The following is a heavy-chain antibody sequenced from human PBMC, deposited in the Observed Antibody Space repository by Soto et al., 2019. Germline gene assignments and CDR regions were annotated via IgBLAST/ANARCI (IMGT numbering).Heavy chain of an antibody. V-gene: IGHV4-61*01. D-gene: IGHD3-22*01. Sequence: PSETLSLTCTVSGGSVSSGSYYWSWIRQPPGKGLEWIGYIYYSGSTNYNPSLKSRVTISVDTSKNQFSLKLSSVTAADTAVYYCARWGYDSSGFPDYFDYWGQGTLVTVSS. CDR2: IYYSGST. CDR3: ARWGYDSSGFPDYFDY. J-gene: IGHJ4*02. CDR1: GGSVSSGSYY.